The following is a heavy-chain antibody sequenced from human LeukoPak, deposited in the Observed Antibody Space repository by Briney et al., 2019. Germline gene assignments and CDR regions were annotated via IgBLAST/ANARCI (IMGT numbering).Heavy chain of an antibody. Sequence: SETLSLTCTVSGGSISSSSYYWGWIRQPPGKGLEWIGSMYYSGSTYYNPALKSRVTISVDTSKNQFSLKLNSVTAADTAIYYCARPLLDVWGRYSHAFDVWGQGTMVTVSS. V-gene: IGHV4-39*01. CDR2: MYYSGST. D-gene: IGHD3-16*01. CDR1: GGSISSSSYY. J-gene: IGHJ3*01. CDR3: ARPLLDVWGRYSHAFDV.